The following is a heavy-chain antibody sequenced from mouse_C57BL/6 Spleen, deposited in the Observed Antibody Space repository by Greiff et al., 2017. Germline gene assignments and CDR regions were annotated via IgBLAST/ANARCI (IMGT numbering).Heavy chain of an antibody. CDR1: GFTFSDYG. D-gene: IGHD2-5*01. J-gene: IGHJ4*01. V-gene: IGHV5-17*01. CDR3: ARGYSNYGSAMDY. Sequence: DVQLVEPGGGLVKPGGSLKLSCADSGFTFSDYGMHWVRQAPEKGLEWVAYIRSGSSTSYYADTVTGRFTITRDNAKNTLFLQRTSLRSEDTAMYYCARGYSNYGSAMDYWGQGTSVTVSS. CDR2: IRSGSSTS.